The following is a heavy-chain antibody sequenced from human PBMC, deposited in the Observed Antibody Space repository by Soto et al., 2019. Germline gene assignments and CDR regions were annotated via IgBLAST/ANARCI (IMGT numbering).Heavy chain of an antibody. V-gene: IGHV4-59*01. J-gene: IGHJ4*02. D-gene: IGHD3-22*01. CDR2: IYYSGST. CDR3: AREGYYDSSGYYYAYYFDY. CDR1: GGSISSYY. Sequence: PSETLSLTCTVSGGSISSYYWSWIRQPPGKGLEWIGYIYYSGSTNYNPSLKSRVTISVDTSKNQFSLKLSSVTAADTAVYYCAREGYYDSSGYYYAYYFDYWGQGTLVTVS.